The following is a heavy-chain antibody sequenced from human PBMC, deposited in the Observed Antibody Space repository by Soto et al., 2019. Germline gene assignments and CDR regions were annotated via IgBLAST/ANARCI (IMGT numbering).Heavy chain of an antibody. Sequence: EVQLVESGGGLVKPGRSLRLSCTASGFTFGDYAMSWFRQAPGKGLEWVGFIRSKAYGGTTEYAASVKGRFTISRDDSKSIAYLQMNSLKTEDTAVYYCTRGSSMVATRGYYYYYGMDVWGQGTTVTVSS. V-gene: IGHV3-49*05. D-gene: IGHD5-12*01. CDR2: IRSKAYGGTT. CDR1: GFTFGDYA. J-gene: IGHJ6*02. CDR3: TRGSSMVATRGYYYYYGMDV.